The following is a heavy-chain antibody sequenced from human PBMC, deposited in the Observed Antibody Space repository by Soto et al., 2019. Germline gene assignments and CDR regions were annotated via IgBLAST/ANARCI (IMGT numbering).Heavy chain of an antibody. CDR3: AGDRSVVVVAATEPRRYYGMDV. CDR1: GGSISSGGYY. CDR2: IYYSGST. V-gene: IGHV4-31*03. Sequence: SETLSLTCTVSGGSISSGGYYWSWIRQHPGKGLEWIGYIYYSGSTYYNPSLESRVTISVDTSKNQFSLKLSSVTAADTAVYYCAGDRSVVVVAATEPRRYYGMDVWGQGTTVTVSS. D-gene: IGHD2-15*01. J-gene: IGHJ6*02.